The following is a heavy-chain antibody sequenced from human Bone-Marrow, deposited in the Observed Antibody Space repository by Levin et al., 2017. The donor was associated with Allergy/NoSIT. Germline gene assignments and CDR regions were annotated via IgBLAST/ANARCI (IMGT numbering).Heavy chain of an antibody. CDR3: ARDMAAAGMIDS. Sequence: RAGGSLRLSCAASGFTFSSYAMNWVRQAPGKGLEWVSYISRSSDTIFYADSVKGRFTISRDNAKNSLYLQMNSLRAEDTAIYFCARDMAAAGMIDSWGQGTLVTVSS. CDR2: ISRSSDTI. V-gene: IGHV3-48*01. CDR1: GFTFSSYA. D-gene: IGHD6-13*01. J-gene: IGHJ4*02.